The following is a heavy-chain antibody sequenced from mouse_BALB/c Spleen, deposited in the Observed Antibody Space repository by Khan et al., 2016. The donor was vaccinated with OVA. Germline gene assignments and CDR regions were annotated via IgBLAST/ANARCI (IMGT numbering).Heavy chain of an antibody. CDR2: ISYSSST. J-gene: IGHJ2*01. V-gene: IGHV3-2*02. CDR3: ARSIMAN. CDR1: GYSITSDYA. Sequence: EVQLQESGPGLVKPSQSLSLTCTVTGYSITSDYAWNWIRQFPGNKLEWMGYISYSSSTSYNPSLKRRISITRDTTKNQFFRQLNFVTTEDTATYYCARSIMANWGQGTTLTVSS.